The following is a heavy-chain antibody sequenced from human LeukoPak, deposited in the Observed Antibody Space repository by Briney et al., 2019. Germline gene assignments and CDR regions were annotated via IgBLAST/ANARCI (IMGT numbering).Heavy chain of an antibody. CDR1: GFTFSSYS. J-gene: IGHJ4*02. CDR3: AKNGVVVGVSDY. V-gene: IGHV3-21*01. D-gene: IGHD2-15*01. CDR2: ISSSSSYI. Sequence: GGSLRLSCAASGFTFSSYSMNWVRQAPGKGLEWVSSISSSSSYIYYADSVKGRFTISRDNAKNSLSLQMNSLRGEDTAVYYCAKNGVVVGVSDYWGQGTLVTVSS.